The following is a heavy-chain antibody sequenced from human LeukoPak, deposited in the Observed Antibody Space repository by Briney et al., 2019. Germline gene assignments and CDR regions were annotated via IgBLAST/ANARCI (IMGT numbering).Heavy chain of an antibody. CDR2: IYSGGST. J-gene: IGHJ4*02. D-gene: IGHD4-17*01. Sequence: PGGSLRLSCAASGFTVSSNYMSWVRQAPGKGLEWVSVIYSGGSTYYADSVKGRFTISRDNSKNTLYLQMNSLRAEDTAVYYCAREKWDDYGDYVDYWGQGTLVTVSS. CDR3: AREKWDDYGDYVDY. CDR1: GFTVSSNY. V-gene: IGHV3-53*01.